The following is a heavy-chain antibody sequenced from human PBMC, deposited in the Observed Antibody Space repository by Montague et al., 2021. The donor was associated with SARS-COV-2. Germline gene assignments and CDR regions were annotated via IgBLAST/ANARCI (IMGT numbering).Heavy chain of an antibody. V-gene: IGHV4-59*01. CDR1: GGSISRYY. J-gene: IGHJ5*02. CDR3: AREDRWNWFDP. Sequence: SETLSLTCTVSGGSISRYYWMWIRQPPGKGLQWIGWIYDGGVTAFNPSLKGRVTSSLDTSKSQFSLNLTSVTAADTAVYFCAREDRWNWFDPWGQGVLVTVSS. CDR2: IYDGGVT. D-gene: IGHD5-24*01.